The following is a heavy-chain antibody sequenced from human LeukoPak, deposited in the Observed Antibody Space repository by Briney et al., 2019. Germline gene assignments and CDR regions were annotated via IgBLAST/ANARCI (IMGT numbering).Heavy chain of an antibody. Sequence: AEPLSLTCTLSGYPINSGYYWGWIRQPPGKGLGWIGRIYHSGSTYYNPSLKSRVPISVDTSKNQFSLKLSSVTAADTAVYYCAREETYTTADDTVAEEIDYWGQGTLVTVSS. CDR3: AREETYTTADDTVAEEIDY. V-gene: IGHV4-38-2*02. CDR2: IYHSGST. J-gene: IGHJ4*02. D-gene: IGHD1-1*01. CDR1: GYPINSGYY.